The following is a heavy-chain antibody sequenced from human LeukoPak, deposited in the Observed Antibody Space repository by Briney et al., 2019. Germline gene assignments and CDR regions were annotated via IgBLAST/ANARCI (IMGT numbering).Heavy chain of an antibody. J-gene: IGHJ4*02. Sequence: ASVKVSCKASGYTLTSYGISWVRQAPGQGLEWMGWISAYNGNTNYAQKLQGRVTMTTDTSTSTAYMELRSLRSDDTAVYYCARDVGVTSYDILTGYYTPFDYWGQGTLVTVSS. D-gene: IGHD3-9*01. CDR3: ARDVGVTSYDILTGYYTPFDY. CDR1: GYTLTSYG. V-gene: IGHV1-18*01. CDR2: ISAYNGNT.